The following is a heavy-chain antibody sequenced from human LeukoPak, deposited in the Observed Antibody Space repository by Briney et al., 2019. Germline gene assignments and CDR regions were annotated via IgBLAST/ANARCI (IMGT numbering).Heavy chain of an antibody. D-gene: IGHD2-15*01. CDR1: GGSISSYY. Sequence: PSETLSLTCTVSGGSISSYYWSWIRQPPGKGLEWIGYIYYSGSTNYNPSLKSRVTISVDTSKNQFSLKLSSVTAADTAAYYCARGYCSGGSCYSYYYYNYMDVWGRGTTVTVSS. CDR3: ARGYCSGGSCYSYYYYNYMDV. CDR2: IYYSGST. J-gene: IGHJ6*03. V-gene: IGHV4-59*12.